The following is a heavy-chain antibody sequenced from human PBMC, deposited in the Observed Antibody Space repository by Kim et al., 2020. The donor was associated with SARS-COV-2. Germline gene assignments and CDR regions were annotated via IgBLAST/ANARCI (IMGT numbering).Heavy chain of an antibody. CDR2: SNPDFNT. D-gene: IGHD2-2*01. CDR1: GYTFSSYY. V-gene: IGHV1-46*01. J-gene: IGHJ4*02. CDR3: VREYAGGHFYY. Sequence: ASVKVSCKASGYTFSSYYMHWVRQAPGQGLEWMGTSNPDFNTNYAQKFQGRVTMTRDTSTSTLYMEVSSLRSEDTAIYYCVREYAGGHFYYWGQGTLVTVSS.